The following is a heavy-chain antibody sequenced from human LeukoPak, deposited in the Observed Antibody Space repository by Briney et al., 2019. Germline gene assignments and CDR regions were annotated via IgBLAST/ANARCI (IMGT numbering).Heavy chain of an antibody. CDR2: IYYTGNT. J-gene: IGHJ4*02. V-gene: IGHV4-39*01. D-gene: IGHD3/OR15-3a*01. CDR1: GVSISSSNSY. Sequence: PSETLSLTCSVSGVSISSSNSYWGWIRQPPGKGLEWIGSIYYTGNTYYNASLKSRVTISIDTSKNQFSLKLTSVTAADTAVYYCAKQTGSGLFILPGGQGTLVTVSS. CDR3: AKQTGSGLFILP.